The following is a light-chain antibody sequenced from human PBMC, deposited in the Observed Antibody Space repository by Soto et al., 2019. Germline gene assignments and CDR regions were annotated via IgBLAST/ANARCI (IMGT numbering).Light chain of an antibody. Sequence: QSALTQPPSASGCPGQSVTISCTGTSSDVGGYNYVSWYQQHSGKAPNLMIYEVSKRPSGVPDRFSGSKSGNTASLTVSGLQAEDEADYYCSSYAGSNNFVVFGGGTKLTVL. CDR3: SSYAGSNNFVV. J-gene: IGLJ2*01. CDR2: EVS. V-gene: IGLV2-8*01. CDR1: SSDVGGYNY.